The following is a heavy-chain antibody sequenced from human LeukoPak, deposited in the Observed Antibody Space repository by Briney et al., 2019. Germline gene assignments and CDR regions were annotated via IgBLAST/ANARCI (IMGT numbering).Heavy chain of an antibody. CDR2: INNDGSST. J-gene: IGHJ4*02. V-gene: IGHV3-74*01. CDR3: ASQPY. Sequence: PGGSLRLSCAASGFTFSSHEMNWVRQAPGKGLVWVSRINNDGSSTAYADSVKGRFTISRDNAQNTLYLQMNTLRAEDTAMYYCASQPYWGQGTLVTVSS. CDR1: GFTFSSHE.